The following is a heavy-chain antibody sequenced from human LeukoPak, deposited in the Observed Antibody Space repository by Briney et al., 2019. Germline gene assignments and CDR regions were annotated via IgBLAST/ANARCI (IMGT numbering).Heavy chain of an antibody. CDR3: ARHHVLRYFDWLSRRVSHFDY. D-gene: IGHD3-9*01. CDR2: IYYSGST. V-gene: IGHV4-59*04. Sequence: SETLSLTCTVSGGSISSYYWSWIRQPPGKGLEWIGYIYYSGSTYYNPSLKSRVTISVDTSKNQFSLKLSSVTAADTAVYYCARHHVLRYFDWLSRRVSHFDYWGQGTLVTVSS. J-gene: IGHJ4*02. CDR1: GGSISSYY.